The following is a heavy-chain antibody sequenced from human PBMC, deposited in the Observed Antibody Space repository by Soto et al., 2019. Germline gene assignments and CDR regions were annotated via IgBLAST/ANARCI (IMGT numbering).Heavy chain of an antibody. CDR2: INPNSGST. Sequence: ASVKVSCKASGYTGTSYYMHWVRQAPGQGLEWMGIINPNSGSTTYAQKFQGRVTMTRDTSTSTVYMELTSLTSGDTAVYYCARAGIAYCSSTTCYLYYYVMDVWGQGTTVTVSS. CDR1: GYTGTSYY. V-gene: IGHV1-46*01. CDR3: ARAGIAYCSSTTCYLYYYVMDV. D-gene: IGHD2-2*01. J-gene: IGHJ6*02.